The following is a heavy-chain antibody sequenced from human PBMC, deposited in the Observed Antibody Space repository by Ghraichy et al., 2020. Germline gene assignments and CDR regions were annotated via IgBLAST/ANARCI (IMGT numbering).Heavy chain of an antibody. J-gene: IGHJ4*02. CDR3: ISSRWSGCLDF. Sequence: GESLNISCAASGFSFSTYWMHWVRQAPGKGLVWVSRIKSDGEITDYADSVKGRFSISRDNAKNTLYLQMNSLRAEDTAVYYCISSRWSGCLDFWGQGALVTVSS. V-gene: IGHV3-74*01. CDR2: IKSDGEIT. CDR1: GFSFSTYW. D-gene: IGHD3-3*01.